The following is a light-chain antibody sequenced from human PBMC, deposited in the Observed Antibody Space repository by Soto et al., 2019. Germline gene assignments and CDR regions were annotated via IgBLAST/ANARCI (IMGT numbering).Light chain of an antibody. Sequence: EIVLTQSPGTLSLSPGERSTLSCRARHSVSNNYLAWYQQKPGQAPRLLIYGASNRATGIPARLSGSGSGKDFTLTISSLETEDFAVYYCQQRSNWPQEVTFGQGTRLEIK. CDR2: GAS. CDR1: HSVSNNY. J-gene: IGKJ5*01. V-gene: IGKV3-11*01. CDR3: QQRSNWPQEVT.